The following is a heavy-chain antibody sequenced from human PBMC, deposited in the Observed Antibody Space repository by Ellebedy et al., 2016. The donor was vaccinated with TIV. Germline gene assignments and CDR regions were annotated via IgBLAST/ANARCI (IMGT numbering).Heavy chain of an antibody. Sequence: GGSLRLSCAASRFTFSSYWMSWVRQSPGKGLEWVANINQDGSDKYYVDSVKGRFTISRDNAKNSLYLQMNSLRAEDTSVYYCATDGSYGDFRSPAHDFVIWGQGTMVTVSS. V-gene: IGHV3-7*01. CDR3: ATDGSYGDFRSPAHDFVI. CDR1: RFTFSSYW. D-gene: IGHD4-17*01. J-gene: IGHJ3*02. CDR2: INQDGSDK.